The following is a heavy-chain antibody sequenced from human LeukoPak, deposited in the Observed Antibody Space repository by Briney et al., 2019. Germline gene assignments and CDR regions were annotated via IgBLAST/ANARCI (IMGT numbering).Heavy chain of an antibody. V-gene: IGHV4-38-2*01. D-gene: IGHD3-9*01. CDR2: IYHSGST. CDR3: ARAPPYYDILTGYYPNWFDP. J-gene: IGHJ5*02. Sequence: SETLSLTCAVSGYSISSGYYWGWIRQPPGKGLEWIGSIYHSGSTYYNPSLKSRVTISVDTSKNQFSLKLSSVTAADTAVYYCARAPPYYDILTGYYPNWFDPWGQGTLSPSPQ. CDR1: GYSISSGYY.